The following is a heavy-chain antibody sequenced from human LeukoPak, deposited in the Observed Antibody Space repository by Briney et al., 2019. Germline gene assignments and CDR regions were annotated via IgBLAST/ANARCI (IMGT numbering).Heavy chain of an antibody. CDR3: ARVLSETTVTK. D-gene: IGHD4-17*01. V-gene: IGHV3-21*01. Sequence: SGGSLRLSCAASGFTFSSYSMNWVRQAPGKGLEWVSSISSSSSYIYYADSVKGRFTISRDNAKNSLYLQMNSLRAEDTAVYYCARVLSETTVTKWGQGTLVTVSS. CDR1: GFTFSSYS. J-gene: IGHJ4*02. CDR2: ISSSSSYI.